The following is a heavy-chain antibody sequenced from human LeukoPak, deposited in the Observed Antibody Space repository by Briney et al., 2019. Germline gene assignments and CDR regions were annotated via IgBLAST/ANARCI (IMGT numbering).Heavy chain of an antibody. CDR3: ATSGTLRFLEWLPLGFYYYGMDV. J-gene: IGHJ6*02. Sequence: GGSLRLSCAASGFTFSSYSMHWVRQAPGKGLEWMGGFDPEDGETIYAQKFQGRVTMTEDTSTDTAYMELSSLRSEDTAVYYCATSGTLRFLEWLPLGFYYYGMDVWGQGTTVTVSS. D-gene: IGHD3-3*01. CDR2: FDPEDGET. CDR1: GFTFSSYS. V-gene: IGHV1-24*01.